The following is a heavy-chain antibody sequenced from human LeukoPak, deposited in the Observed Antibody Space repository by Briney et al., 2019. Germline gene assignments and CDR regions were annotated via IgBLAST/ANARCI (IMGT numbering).Heavy chain of an antibody. J-gene: IGHJ4*02. CDR2: IYYSGST. Sequence: PSETLSFTCTVSGGSISSYYWSWIRQPPGQGLEWIGYIYYSGSTNYNPSLKSRVTISVDTSKNQFSLKLSSVTAADTAVYYCARPREEWLRFGLDYWGQGTLVTVSS. CDR1: GGSISSYY. CDR3: ARPREEWLRFGLDY. V-gene: IGHV4-59*08. D-gene: IGHD5-12*01.